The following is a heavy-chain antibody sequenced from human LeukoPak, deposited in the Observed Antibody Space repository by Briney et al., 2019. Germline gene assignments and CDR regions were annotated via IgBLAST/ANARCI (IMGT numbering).Heavy chain of an antibody. V-gene: IGHV1-69*01. J-gene: IGHJ3*02. D-gene: IGHD6-13*01. CDR3: ARDFIPQQLDNDAFDI. CDR2: IIPIFGTA. CDR1: GGTFSSYA. Sequence: SVKVSCKASGGTFSSYAISWVRQAPGQGLEWMRGIIPIFGTANYAQKFQGRVTITADESTSTAYMELSSLRSEDTAVYYCARDFIPQQLDNDAFDIWGQGTMVTVSS.